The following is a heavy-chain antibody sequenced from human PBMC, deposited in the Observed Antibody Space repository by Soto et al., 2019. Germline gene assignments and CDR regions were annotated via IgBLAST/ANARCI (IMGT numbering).Heavy chain of an antibody. CDR3: ARARGAGSPPSLFDY. CDR1: GGTFSSYA. CDR2: IIPIFGTA. V-gene: IGHV1-69*06. D-gene: IGHD1-26*01. Sequence: ASVKVSCKASGGTFSSYAISWVRQAPGQGLEWMGGIIPIFGTANYAQKFQGRVTITADKSTSTAYMELSSPRSEDTAVYYCARARGAGSPPSLFDYWGQGTLVTVSS. J-gene: IGHJ4*02.